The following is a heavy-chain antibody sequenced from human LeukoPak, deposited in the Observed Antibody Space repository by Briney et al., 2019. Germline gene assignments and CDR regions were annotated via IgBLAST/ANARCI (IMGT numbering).Heavy chain of an antibody. CDR2: IYYSGST. V-gene: IGHV4-59*01. CDR1: GSSISSYY. Sequence: SETLSLTCTVSGSSISSYYWSWIRQPPGKRLEWIGHIYYSGSTNYNPSLKSRVTISVDTSKNQFSLKLSSVTAADTAVYYCASRSSVWSGYQDTLYYFDSWGQGTLVTVSS. CDR3: ASRSSVWSGYQDTLYYFDS. J-gene: IGHJ4*02. D-gene: IGHD3-3*01.